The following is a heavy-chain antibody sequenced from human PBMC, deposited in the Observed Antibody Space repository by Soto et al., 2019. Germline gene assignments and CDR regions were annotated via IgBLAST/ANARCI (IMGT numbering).Heavy chain of an antibody. CDR3: ARGLARMGDCGGDCYHYYGMDV. Sequence: QVQLVQSGAEVKKPGASVKVSCKASGYTFTGYYMHWVRQAPGQGLEWMGWINPNSGGTNYAQKFQGRVTMTRDTSISTAYMELSRLRSDDTAVYYCARGLARMGDCGGDCYHYYGMDVWGQGTTVTVSS. CDR1: GYTFTGYY. J-gene: IGHJ6*02. D-gene: IGHD2-21*02. CDR2: INPNSGGT. V-gene: IGHV1-2*02.